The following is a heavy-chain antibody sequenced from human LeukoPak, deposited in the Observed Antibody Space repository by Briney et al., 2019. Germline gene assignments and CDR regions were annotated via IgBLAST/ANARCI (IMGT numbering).Heavy chain of an antibody. CDR1: GFTFSSYG. CDR3: ARDSSGSLDY. D-gene: IGHD1-26*01. Sequence: PGGSLRLSCAASGFTFSSYGMHWVRQAPGKGLEWVAFIRYDGSNKYYADSVKGRFTISRDNNKDSLYLQMNSLRTEDTALYYCARDSSGSLDYWGQGTLVTVSS. J-gene: IGHJ4*02. CDR2: IRYDGSNK. V-gene: IGHV3-30*02.